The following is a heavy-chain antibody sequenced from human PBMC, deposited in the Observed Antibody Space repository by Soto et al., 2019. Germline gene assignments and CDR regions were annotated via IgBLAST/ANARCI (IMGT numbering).Heavy chain of an antibody. CDR1: GFTLSGYQ. D-gene: IGHD3-3*01. J-gene: IGHJ3*02. Sequence: GGSLRLSCAASGFTLSGYQMNWVRQGPGKGLEWVSYISSTGNTIYYADSVKGRFTISRDNAKNSLYLQMRSLSAGDTALYYCARSLGVPDAFDIWGQGTMVTVSS. CDR3: ARSLGVPDAFDI. CDR2: ISSTGNTI. V-gene: IGHV3-48*03.